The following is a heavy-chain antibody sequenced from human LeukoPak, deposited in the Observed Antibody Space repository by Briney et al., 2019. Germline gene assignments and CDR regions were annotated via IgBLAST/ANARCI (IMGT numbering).Heavy chain of an antibody. Sequence: PGGSLRLSCAASGFSLTNAWMSWMSWVRQAPGKGLEWVGRIKSKTDGGTTEYAAPVKGRFIISRDDSRNTLYLQMNSLKTEDTAVYYCTRQSDYWGQGTLVAVSS. CDR1: GFSLTNAW. CDR2: IKSKTDGGTT. CDR3: TRQSDY. V-gene: IGHV3-15*01. J-gene: IGHJ4*02.